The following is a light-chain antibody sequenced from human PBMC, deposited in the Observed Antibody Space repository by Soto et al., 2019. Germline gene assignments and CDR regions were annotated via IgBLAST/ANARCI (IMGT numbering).Light chain of an antibody. J-gene: IGLJ2*01. CDR3: AAWDDSLSDLV. Sequence: QAVVTQPPSASGTPGQRVTISCSGSSSNIGSNYVYWYQQLPGTAPKLLIYRNNQRPSGVPDRFSGSKSGTSASLAISGLRSEDEADYYCAAWDDSLSDLVFGGGTKVTVL. CDR1: SSNIGSNY. V-gene: IGLV1-47*01. CDR2: RNN.